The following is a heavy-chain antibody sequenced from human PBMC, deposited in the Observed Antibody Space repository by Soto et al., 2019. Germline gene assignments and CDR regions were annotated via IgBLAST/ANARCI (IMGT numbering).Heavy chain of an antibody. CDR2: TYYNGDT. CDR3: ARGPAYIDGWRTFDL. J-gene: IGHJ4*02. CDR1: DDSFRCAEYY. V-gene: IGHV4-61*08. Sequence: KPSETRSLTCTVSDDSFRCAEYYWRWIRQPLGKGPEWIGYTYYNGDTKYNPALRSRVTMSEDTSKNQFSLRLSSVTAADTAVYFCARGPAYIDGWRTFDLWGRGILVTVSS. D-gene: IGHD6-19*01.